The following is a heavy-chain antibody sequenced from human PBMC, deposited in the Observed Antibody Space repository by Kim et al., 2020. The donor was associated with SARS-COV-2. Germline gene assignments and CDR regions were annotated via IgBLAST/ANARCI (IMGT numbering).Heavy chain of an antibody. Sequence: DTRYSPSFQGKVTISADKSISTAYLQWSSLKASDTAMYYCARHVPVGGFDYWGQGTLVTVSS. J-gene: IGHJ4*02. CDR3: ARHVPVGGFDY. D-gene: IGHD3-16*01. V-gene: IGHV5-51*01. CDR2: DT.